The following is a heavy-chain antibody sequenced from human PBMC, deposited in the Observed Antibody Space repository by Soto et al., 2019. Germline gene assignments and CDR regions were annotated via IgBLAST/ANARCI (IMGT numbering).Heavy chain of an antibody. D-gene: IGHD4-17*01. CDR3: AKPECRTTVTTWFAP. CDR1: GFTFSSYA. CDR2: ISGSGGST. J-gene: IGHJ5*02. Sequence: GGSLRLSCAASGFTFSSYAISWGRQAPGKGLEWVSAISGSGGSTYYADSVKGRFTISRDNSKNTLYLQMNSLRAEDTAVYYCAKPECRTTVTTWFAPWGQGTLVPVSS. V-gene: IGHV3-23*01.